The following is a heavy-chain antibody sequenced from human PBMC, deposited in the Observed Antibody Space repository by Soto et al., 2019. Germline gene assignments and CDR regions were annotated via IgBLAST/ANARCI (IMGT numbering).Heavy chain of an antibody. CDR1: GHSFTSYC. CDR3: ARGVEELSLDY. V-gene: IGHV5-51*01. CDR2: IYPTDSDT. Sequence: ESLKVSFKDCGHSFTSYCIAWVRQMPGKGLEWMGIIYPTDSDTRYSPSFQGQVTISADKSISTAYLQWGSLKASDTAMYYCARGVEELSLDYWGQGTLVTGSS. J-gene: IGHJ4*02. D-gene: IGHD3-10*01.